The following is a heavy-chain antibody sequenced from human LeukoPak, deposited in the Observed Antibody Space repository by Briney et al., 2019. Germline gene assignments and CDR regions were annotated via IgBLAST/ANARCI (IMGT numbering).Heavy chain of an antibody. CDR1: GYSENFYG. Sequence: ASVKVSCKTSGYSENFYGITWVRQVAGQGLEWMGWMNPNSGNTAYAQKFQGRVTITRNTSISTAYMELSSLRSEDTAVYYCAREDYYDSGSNDYWGQGTLVTVSS. J-gene: IGHJ4*02. D-gene: IGHD3-22*01. V-gene: IGHV1-8*01. CDR3: AREDYYDSGSNDY. CDR2: MNPNSGNT.